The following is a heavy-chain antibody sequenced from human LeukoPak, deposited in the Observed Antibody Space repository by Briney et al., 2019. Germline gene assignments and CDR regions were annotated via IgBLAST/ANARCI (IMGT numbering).Heavy chain of an antibody. D-gene: IGHD6-13*01. CDR2: IYYSGST. V-gene: IGHV4-59*08. CDR1: GGSISSYY. Sequence: SETLSLTCTVSGGSISSYYWSWIRQSPGKGLEWIGYIYYSGSTNYNPSLKSRVTISVDTSKNQFSLKLSSVTAADTAVYYCARLYSSSWSLPRIDYWGQGTLVTVSS. CDR3: ARLYSSSWSLPRIDY. J-gene: IGHJ4*02.